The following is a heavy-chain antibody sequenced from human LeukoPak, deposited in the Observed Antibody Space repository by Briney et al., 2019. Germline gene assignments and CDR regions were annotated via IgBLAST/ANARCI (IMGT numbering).Heavy chain of an antibody. D-gene: IGHD3-16*01. J-gene: IGHJ4*02. CDR2: INAGNGNT. V-gene: IGHV1-3*01. Sequence: ASVKVSCKASGYTFTSYAMHWVRQAPGQRLEWMGWINAGNGNTKYSQKFQGRVTITRDTSASTAYMELSSLRSEDTAVYYCATDHVWGISGGYWGQGTLVTVSS. CDR3: ATDHVWGISGGY. CDR1: GYTFTSYA.